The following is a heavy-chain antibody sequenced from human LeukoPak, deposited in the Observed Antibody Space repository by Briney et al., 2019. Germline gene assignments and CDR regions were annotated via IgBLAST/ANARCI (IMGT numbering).Heavy chain of an antibody. V-gene: IGHV4-31*03. J-gene: IGHJ5*02. D-gene: IGHD4-11*01. CDR3: ARDRPVTGANWFDP. CDR1: GGSISSGGYY. Sequence: SETLSLTCTVSGGSISSGGYYWNWIRQHPGKGLEWIGYIYYSGSTYYNPSLKSRVTISVDTSKNRFSLKLTSVTAADTAVYYCARDRPVTGANWFDPWGQGALVTVSS. CDR2: IYYSGST.